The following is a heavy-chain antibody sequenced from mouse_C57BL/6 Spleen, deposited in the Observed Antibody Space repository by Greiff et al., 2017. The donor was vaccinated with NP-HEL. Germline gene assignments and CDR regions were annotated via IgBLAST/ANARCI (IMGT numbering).Heavy chain of an antibody. CDR1: GYTFTSYW. J-gene: IGHJ2*01. CDR3: AGYYGYDGPPLNY. Sequence: QVHVKQSGAELAKPGASVKLSCKASGYTFTSYWMHWVKQRPGQGLEWIGYINPSSGYTKYNQKFKDKATLTADKSSSTAYMQLSSLTYEDSAVYYCAGYYGYDGPPLNYWGQGTTLTVSS. D-gene: IGHD2-2*01. V-gene: IGHV1-7*01. CDR2: INPSSGYT.